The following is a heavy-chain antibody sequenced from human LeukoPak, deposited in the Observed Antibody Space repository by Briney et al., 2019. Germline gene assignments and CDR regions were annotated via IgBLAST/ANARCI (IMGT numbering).Heavy chain of an antibody. D-gene: IGHD1-7*01. CDR1: GGTFSSYA. CDR2: IIPIFGTA. V-gene: IGHV1-69*05. CDR3: ARLAGTTHYYYMDV. Sequence: SVTVSCTASGGTFSSYAISWVRQAPGQGLEWMGGIIPIFGTANYAQKFQGRVTITTDESTSTAYMELSSLRSEDTAVYYCARLAGTTHYYYMDVWGKGTTVTVSS. J-gene: IGHJ6*03.